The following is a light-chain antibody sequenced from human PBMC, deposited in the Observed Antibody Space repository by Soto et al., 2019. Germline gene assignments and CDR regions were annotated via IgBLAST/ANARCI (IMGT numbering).Light chain of an antibody. V-gene: IGKV3-11*01. CDR2: ATS. CDR3: QQYDNWLT. J-gene: IGKJ4*01. CDR1: QSIGNY. Sequence: EVVLTQSPATLSLSPGEGATLSCRASQSIGNYLAWYQQKPGQAPRLLIYATSNRATGIPARFSGSGSGTDFTLTISSLEPEDFAIYYCQQYDNWLTFGGGTKVDIK.